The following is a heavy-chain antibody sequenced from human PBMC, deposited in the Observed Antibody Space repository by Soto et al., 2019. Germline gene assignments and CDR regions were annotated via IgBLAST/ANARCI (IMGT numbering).Heavy chain of an antibody. V-gene: IGHV3-21*01. CDR1: GFTFSSYS. Sequence: GSLRLSCAASGFTFSSYSMNWVRQAPGKGLEWVSSISSSSSYIYYADSVKGRFTISRDNAKNSLYLQMNSLRAEDTAVYYCAFTGYSSGWDTDYWGQGTLVTVSS. CDR3: AFTGYSSGWDTDY. D-gene: IGHD6-19*01. J-gene: IGHJ4*02. CDR2: ISSSSSYI.